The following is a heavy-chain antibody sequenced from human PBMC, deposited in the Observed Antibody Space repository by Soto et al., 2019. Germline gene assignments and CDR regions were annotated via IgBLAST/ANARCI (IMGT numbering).Heavy chain of an antibody. CDR2: IYYSGST. V-gene: IGHV4-31*03. J-gene: IGHJ5*02. CDR3: ARAWPRYCSSTSCYIWSDP. D-gene: IGHD2-2*02. CDR1: GGSISSGGYY. Sequence: SETLSLTCTVSGGSISSGGYYWSWIRQHPGKGLEWIGYIYYSGSTYYNPSLKSRVTISVDTSKNQFSLKLSSVTAADTAVYYCARAWPRYCSSTSCYIWSDPWGQGTLVTVSS.